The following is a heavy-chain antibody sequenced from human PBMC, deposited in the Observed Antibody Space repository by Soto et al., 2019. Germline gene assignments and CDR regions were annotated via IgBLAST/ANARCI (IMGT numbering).Heavy chain of an antibody. CDR2: IYHSGST. CDR3: ARVVVVPAIWGDYFDF. V-gene: IGHV4-30-2*01. CDR1: GGSITSGGYS. Sequence: QLQLQESGSGLVKPSQTLSLTCAVSGGSITSGGYSWSWIRQPPGKGLEWIANIYHSGSTYYNPSLKSRVTISLNRSNNQFYLDLSSVTAADTAVYYCARVVVVPAIWGDYFDFWGQGTLVTVSS. D-gene: IGHD2-15*01. J-gene: IGHJ4*02.